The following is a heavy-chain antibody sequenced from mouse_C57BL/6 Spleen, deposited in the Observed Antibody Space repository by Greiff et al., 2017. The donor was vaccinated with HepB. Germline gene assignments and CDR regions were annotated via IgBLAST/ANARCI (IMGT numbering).Heavy chain of an antibody. CDR2: IYPGDGDT. J-gene: IGHJ4*01. V-gene: IGHV1-82*01. Sequence: QVQLQQSGPELVKPGASVKISCKASGYAFSSSWMNWVKQRPGKGLEWIGRIYPGDGDTNYNGKFKGKATLTADKSSSTAYMQLSSLTSEDSAVYFCARTGYDDDGYAMDDWGKGTSVTVSS. D-gene: IGHD2-2*01. CDR3: ARTGYDDDGYAMDD. CDR1: GYAFSSSW.